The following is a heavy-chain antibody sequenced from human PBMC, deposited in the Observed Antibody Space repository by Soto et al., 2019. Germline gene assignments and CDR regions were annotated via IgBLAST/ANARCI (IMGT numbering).Heavy chain of an antibody. CDR1: GGSFSGHS. CDR2: INHSGRV. CDR3: STRAYDTSGYYRFDP. J-gene: IGHJ5*01. Sequence: SETLSLTCAVYGGSFSGHSWTWIRQSPGKGLEWIGDINHSGRVNHSPSHKSRVTISLDTSKNQFSVTLSAVTAADTAMYYCSTRAYDTSGYYRFDPWGQGTLVTVSS. V-gene: IGHV4-34*01. D-gene: IGHD3-22*01.